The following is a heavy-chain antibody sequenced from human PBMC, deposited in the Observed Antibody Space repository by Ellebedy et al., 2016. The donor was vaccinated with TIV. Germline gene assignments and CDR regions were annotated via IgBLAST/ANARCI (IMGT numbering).Heavy chain of an antibody. V-gene: IGHV3-7*01. J-gene: IGHJ4*02. CDR2: INQDGSAK. D-gene: IGHD6-13*01. CDR1: GFTFSNYW. CDR3: ARDLAGTWDY. Sequence: GESLKISXAASGFTFSNYWMTWVRQAPGKGLEWVANINQDGSAKYFGDSVRGRFTISRENAKNSLYLQMNSLRAGDTAVYYCARDLAGTWDYWGQGTPVTVSS.